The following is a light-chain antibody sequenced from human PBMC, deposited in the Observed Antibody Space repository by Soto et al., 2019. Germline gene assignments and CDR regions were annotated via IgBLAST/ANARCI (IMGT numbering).Light chain of an antibody. CDR1: QSVGSK. CDR3: QQYGDWPGA. Sequence: EIVMTQSRPTLSVSPGERATLSCRASQSVGSKLAWYQQRPGQAPRLLIYDASNRATGIPARFSGSGSGTEFSLTISSLQSEDFAVYSCQQYGDWPGAFGGGTKVEIK. J-gene: IGKJ4*01. CDR2: DAS. V-gene: IGKV3D-15*01.